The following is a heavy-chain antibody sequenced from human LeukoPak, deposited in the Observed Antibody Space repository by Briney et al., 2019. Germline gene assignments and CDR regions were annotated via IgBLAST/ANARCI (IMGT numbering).Heavy chain of an antibody. J-gene: IGHJ5*02. CDR1: GFTFSSYA. D-gene: IGHD3-10*01. CDR3: ARDRDYYGSVPFDP. V-gene: IGHV3-30-3*01. Sequence: GGSLRLSCAASGFTFSSYAMHWVRQAPGKGLEWVAVISYDGSNKYYADSVKGRFTISRDNSKNTLYLQMNSLRAEDMAVYYCARDRDYYGSVPFDPWGQGTLVTVSS. CDR2: ISYDGSNK.